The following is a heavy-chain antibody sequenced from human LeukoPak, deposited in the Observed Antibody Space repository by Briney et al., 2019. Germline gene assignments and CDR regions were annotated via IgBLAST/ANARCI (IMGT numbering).Heavy chain of an antibody. CDR1: GFTFSSYA. J-gene: IGHJ4*02. Sequence: GGSLRLSCAASGFTFSSYAMHWVRQAPGKGLEGVAVISYDGSNKYYADSVKGRFTISRDNSKNTLYLQMNSLRAEDTAVYYCARDPTWGLSTPDYWGQGTLVTVSS. CDR3: ARDPTWGLSTPDY. CDR2: ISYDGSNK. D-gene: IGHD3-16*02. V-gene: IGHV3-30*04.